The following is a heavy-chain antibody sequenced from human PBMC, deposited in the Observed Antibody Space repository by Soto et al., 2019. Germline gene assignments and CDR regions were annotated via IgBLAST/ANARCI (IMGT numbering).Heavy chain of an antibody. V-gene: IGHV2-5*02. Sequence: QITLNESGPTQVKPRQTLTLTCTFSGFSLTTSGVGVGWIRQSPGKAPEWLALIYWDDDKRYSPSLESRLTNTKDTSKNLVVLTMADLDSADTATYYCAHRVLRTVFGLVTTTAIYFDFWGQGTPVAVSS. CDR2: IYWDDDK. J-gene: IGHJ4*02. D-gene: IGHD3-3*01. CDR1: GFSLTTSGVG. CDR3: AHRVLRTVFGLVTTTAIYFDF.